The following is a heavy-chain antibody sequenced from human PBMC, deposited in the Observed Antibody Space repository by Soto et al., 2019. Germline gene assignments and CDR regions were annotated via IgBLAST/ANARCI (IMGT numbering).Heavy chain of an antibody. J-gene: IGHJ4*02. CDR2: ISYAGRNR. V-gene: IGHV3-30-3*01. CDR3: ARVTQAVAADY. CDR1: GLTLSNYA. Sequence: QVQLVESGGGVVQPGRSLRLSCAASGLTLSNYAMHWVRQAPGKGLEWVAVISYAGRNRYYADSVKGRFTIARDNSKNTLYLQMNSLRAEDTAVYYCARVTQAVAADYWGQGTLVTVSS. D-gene: IGHD6-19*01.